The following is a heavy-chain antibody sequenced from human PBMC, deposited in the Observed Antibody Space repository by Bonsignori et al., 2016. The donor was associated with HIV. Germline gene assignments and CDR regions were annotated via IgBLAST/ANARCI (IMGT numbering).Heavy chain of an antibody. Sequence: WVRQAPGQGLEWMGWMNPNSGNSGYAQTFQGRVTMSRNTSTSTAYMELSSLRSEDTAVYYCARGGYSYGDLNFRFDYWGQGILVTVSS. J-gene: IGHJ4*02. D-gene: IGHD3-16*02. V-gene: IGHV1-8*01. CDR2: MNPNSGNS. CDR3: ARGGYSYGDLNFRFDY.